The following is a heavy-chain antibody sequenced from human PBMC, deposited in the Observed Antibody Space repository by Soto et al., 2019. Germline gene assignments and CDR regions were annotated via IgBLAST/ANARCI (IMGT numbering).Heavy chain of an antibody. V-gene: IGHV3-30-3*01. Sequence: GGSLRLSCAASGFTFSSYALHWVRQAPGKGLEWVAVISYDGINKYYADSVKGRFTISRDKSKNTLYLLMNSLRAEDTAVYYCARDEIAAALSGMDVWGQGTPVTVSS. CDR2: ISYDGINK. D-gene: IGHD6-13*01. J-gene: IGHJ6*02. CDR3: ARDEIAAALSGMDV. CDR1: GFTFSSYA.